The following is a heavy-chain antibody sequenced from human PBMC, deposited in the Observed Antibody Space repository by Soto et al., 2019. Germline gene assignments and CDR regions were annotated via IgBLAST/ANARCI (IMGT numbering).Heavy chain of an antibody. Sequence: SETLSLTCTVSGGSISISSYYWGCIRQPPGRGLEWIGSIYYSGSTYYNPSLKSRVTISVDTSKNQFSLKLSSVTAADTAVYYCARRGSYYGMDVWGQGTTVTVSS. CDR3: ARRGSYYGMDV. J-gene: IGHJ6*02. V-gene: IGHV4-39*01. CDR2: IYYSGST. CDR1: GGSISISSYY. D-gene: IGHD3-16*01.